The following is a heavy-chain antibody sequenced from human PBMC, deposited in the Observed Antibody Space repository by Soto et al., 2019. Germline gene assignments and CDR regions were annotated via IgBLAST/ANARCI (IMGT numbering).Heavy chain of an antibody. D-gene: IGHD2-2*03. CDR3: AKMEGMDPWAYSFDY. CDR1: GFTFSDFA. J-gene: IGHJ4*02. V-gene: IGHV3-23*01. Sequence: EVQVLESGGRLVQPGGSIRLSCAATGFTFSDFAMSWVRQAPGKGLEWVSRIYGGGNGPHYADSVKGRVTISRDNSKNTLYLQMNSLRAEDTAVYYCAKMEGMDPWAYSFDYWGQGTLVTVSS. CDR2: IYGGGNGP.